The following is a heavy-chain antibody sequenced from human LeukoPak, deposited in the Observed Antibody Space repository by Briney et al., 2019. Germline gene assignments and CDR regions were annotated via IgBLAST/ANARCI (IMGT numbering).Heavy chain of an antibody. Sequence: GASVKVSCKASGYTFTGHYMHWARQAPGQGLEWMGWINPNSGGTNYAQKFQGRVTMTRDTSISTAYMELSRLRSDDTAVYYCARGWIVVVPAAIGSYWFDPWGQGTLVTVSS. CDR1: GYTFTGHY. CDR3: ARGWIVVVPAAIGSYWFDP. V-gene: IGHV1-2*02. J-gene: IGHJ5*02. CDR2: INPNSGGT. D-gene: IGHD2-2*01.